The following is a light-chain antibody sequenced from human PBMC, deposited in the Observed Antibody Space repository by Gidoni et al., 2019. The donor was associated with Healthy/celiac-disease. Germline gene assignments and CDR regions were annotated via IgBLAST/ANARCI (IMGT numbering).Light chain of an antibody. Sequence: QSALPQPPPASGPPGQPVTISCTGTSGDVVGYNYVAWYQQHPGKAPKLMIYEVSKRPSGVPDRFSGSKSGNTASLTVSGLQAEDEADYYCSSYAGSNNYVFGTGTKVTVL. V-gene: IGLV2-8*01. J-gene: IGLJ1*01. CDR1: SGDVVGYNY. CDR3: SSYAGSNNYV. CDR2: EVS.